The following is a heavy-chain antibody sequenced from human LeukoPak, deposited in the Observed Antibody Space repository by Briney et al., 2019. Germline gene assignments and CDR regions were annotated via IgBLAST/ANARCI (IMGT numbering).Heavy chain of an antibody. V-gene: IGHV1-69*05. J-gene: IGHJ4*02. D-gene: IGHD3-22*01. Sequence: ASVKVSCKAFGGTFSSYAISWVRQAPGQGLEWMGGITPIFGTANYAQKFQGRVTITTDESTSTAYMELSSLRSEDTAVYYCATDYYYDSSGKRGVRYWGQGTLVTVSS. CDR3: ATDYYYDSSGKRGVRY. CDR2: ITPIFGTA. CDR1: GGTFSSYA.